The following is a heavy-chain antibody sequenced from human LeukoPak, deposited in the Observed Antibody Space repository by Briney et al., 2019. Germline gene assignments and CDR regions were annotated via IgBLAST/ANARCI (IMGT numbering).Heavy chain of an antibody. D-gene: IGHD3-22*01. CDR2: INPSGGST. CDR1: GYTFTSYY. Sequence: WASVKVSCKASGYTFTSYYMHWVRQAPGQGLEWMGIINPSGGSTSYAQKFQGRVTMTRDTSTSTVYMELSSLRSEDTAVYYCARDLRYDSSGYYFHYYYGMDVWGQGTTVTVSS. V-gene: IGHV1-46*01. CDR3: ARDLRYDSSGYYFHYYYGMDV. J-gene: IGHJ6*02.